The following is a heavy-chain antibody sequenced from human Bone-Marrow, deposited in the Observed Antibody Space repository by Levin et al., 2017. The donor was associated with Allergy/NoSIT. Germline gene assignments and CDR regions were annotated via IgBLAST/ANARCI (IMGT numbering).Heavy chain of an antibody. CDR3: ARHSHYYDPVNAFDI. D-gene: IGHD3-22*01. Sequence: PSETLSLTCTVSGGSISSSSYYWGWIRQPPGKGLEWIGSIYYSGSTYYNPSLKSRVTISVDTSKNQFSLKLSSVTAADTAVYYCARHSHYYDPVNAFDIWGQGTMVTVSS. CDR1: GGSISSSSYY. CDR2: IYYSGST. J-gene: IGHJ3*02. V-gene: IGHV4-39*01.